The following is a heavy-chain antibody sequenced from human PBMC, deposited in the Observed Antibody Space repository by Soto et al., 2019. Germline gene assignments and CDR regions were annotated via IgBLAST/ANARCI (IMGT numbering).Heavy chain of an antibody. CDR3: ARVGRLHYFDY. CDR1: GFTFSSYA. CDR2: ISYDGSNK. J-gene: IGHJ4*02. D-gene: IGHD4-17*01. Sequence: QVQLVESGGGVVQPGRSLRLSCAASGFTFSSYAMHWVRQDPGEGLEWVAVISYDGSNKYYADSVKGRFTISRDNSKNTLFLQMNSLRAEDTAVYYCARVGRLHYFDYWGQGTLVTVSS. V-gene: IGHV3-30-3*01.